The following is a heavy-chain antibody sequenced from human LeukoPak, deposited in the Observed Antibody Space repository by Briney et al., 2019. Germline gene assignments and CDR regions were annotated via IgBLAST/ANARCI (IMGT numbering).Heavy chain of an antibody. Sequence: GGSLRLSCAASGFTFSSYWMHWVRHAPGKGLVWVSRIDSDGSSTSYADSVKGRFTISRDNAKNTLYLQMNSLRAEDTAVYYCARDDGYGGNPFDYWGQGALVTVSS. CDR1: GFTFSSYW. D-gene: IGHD4-23*01. CDR3: ARDDGYGGNPFDY. J-gene: IGHJ4*02. CDR2: IDSDGSST. V-gene: IGHV3-74*01.